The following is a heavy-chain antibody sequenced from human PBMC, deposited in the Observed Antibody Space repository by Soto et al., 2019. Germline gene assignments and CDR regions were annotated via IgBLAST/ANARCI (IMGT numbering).Heavy chain of an antibody. Sequence: LRLSCAASGFTFDDYTMHWVRQAPGKGLEWVSLISWDGGSTYYADSVKGRFTISRDNSKNSLYLQMNSLRTEDTALYYCAKDIAAAGVDYYYGMDVWGQGTTVTVSS. V-gene: IGHV3-43*01. J-gene: IGHJ6*02. CDR3: AKDIAAAGVDYYYGMDV. D-gene: IGHD6-13*01. CDR2: ISWDGGST. CDR1: GFTFDDYT.